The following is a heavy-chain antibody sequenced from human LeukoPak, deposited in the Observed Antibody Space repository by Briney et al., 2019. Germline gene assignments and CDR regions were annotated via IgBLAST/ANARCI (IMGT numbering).Heavy chain of an antibody. J-gene: IGHJ6*02. V-gene: IGHV3-23*01. CDR3: AKGLSSSDYYYFYGMDV. D-gene: IGHD6-25*01. CDR1: GFTFSSYA. CDR2: IVGSGDRT. Sequence: RPGGSLRLSCAASGFTFSSYAMHWVRQAPGKGLEWASAIVGSGDRTYYADSMKGRFTISRDNSKQVVYLQMNSLRADDTAVYYCAKGLSSSDYYYFYGMDVWGQGTTVTVSS.